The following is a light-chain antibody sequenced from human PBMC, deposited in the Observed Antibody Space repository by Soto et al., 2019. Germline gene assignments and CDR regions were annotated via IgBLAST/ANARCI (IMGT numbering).Light chain of an antibody. J-gene: IGLJ1*01. CDR2: NNN. CDR3: AAWDDSLNGYV. V-gene: IGLV1-44*01. CDR1: GSNIGRNS. Sequence: QLVLTQPPSASGTPGQRVTISCSGSGSNIGRNSVSWYQQLPGAAPKLLIYNNNQRPSGVPDRFSGSKSGASGFLAISGLQSGDAADYYCAAWDDSLNGYVFGSGTKLTVL.